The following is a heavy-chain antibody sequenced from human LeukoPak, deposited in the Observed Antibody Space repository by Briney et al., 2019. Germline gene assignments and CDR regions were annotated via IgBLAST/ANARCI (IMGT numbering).Heavy chain of an antibody. V-gene: IGHV3-23*01. CDR2: ISGGGGST. J-gene: IGHJ4*02. CDR3: AKALVGITTFDY. CDR1: GFTFSSYA. D-gene: IGHD1-26*01. Sequence: GGSLRLSCVASGFTFSSYAMSWVRQAPGKGLEWVSAISGGGGSTYYADSVKGRFTISRDNSKNTLYLQMNSLRAEDTAVYHRAKALVGITTFDYWGQGTLVTVSS.